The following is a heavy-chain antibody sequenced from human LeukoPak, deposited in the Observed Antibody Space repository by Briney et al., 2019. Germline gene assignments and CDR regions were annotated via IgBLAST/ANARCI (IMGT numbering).Heavy chain of an antibody. Sequence: NPSETLSLTCTVSGGSISSYYWSWIRQTPGKGLGWIGYIYYSGSTNFNPSLKSRVTISVDTSKNQFSLKMSSVTAADTAVYFCARGGPPGYYYDYYMDVWGKGTTVTISS. J-gene: IGHJ6*03. CDR2: IYYSGST. CDR3: ARGGPPGYYYDYYMDV. CDR1: GGSISSYY. V-gene: IGHV4-59*01.